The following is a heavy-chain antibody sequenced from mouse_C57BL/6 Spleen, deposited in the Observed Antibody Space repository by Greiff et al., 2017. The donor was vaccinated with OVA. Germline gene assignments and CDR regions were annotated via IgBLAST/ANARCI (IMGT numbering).Heavy chain of an antibody. CDR3: RITTVVAPHYFDY. D-gene: IGHD1-1*01. CDR2: IDPSDSYT. CDR1: GYTFTSYW. J-gene: IGHJ2*01. V-gene: IGHV1-69*01. Sequence: QVQLPGAELVMPGASVKLSCKASGYTFTSYWMHWVKQRPGQGLEWIGEIDPSDSYTNYNQKFKGKSTLTVDKSSSTAYMQLSSLTSEDSAVYYCRITTVVAPHYFDYWGQGTTLTVSS.